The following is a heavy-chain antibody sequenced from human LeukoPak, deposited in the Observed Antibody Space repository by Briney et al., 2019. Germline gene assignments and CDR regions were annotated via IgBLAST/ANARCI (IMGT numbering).Heavy chain of an antibody. D-gene: IGHD3-22*01. CDR3: ATGIAHYYDSSGYEDYYYMDV. CDR1: GYTLTELS. J-gene: IGHJ6*03. CDR2: INPSGGST. V-gene: IGHV1-46*01. Sequence: ASVKVSCKVSGYTLTELSMHWVRQAPGQGLEWMGIINPSGGSTSYAQKFQGRVTMTRDTSISTAYMELSRLRSDDTAVYYCATGIAHYYDSSGYEDYYYMDVWGKGTTVTISS.